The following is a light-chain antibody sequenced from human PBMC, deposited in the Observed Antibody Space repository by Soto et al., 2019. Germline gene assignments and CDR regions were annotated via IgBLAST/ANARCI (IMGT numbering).Light chain of an antibody. V-gene: IGKV1-9*01. CDR3: QQLNSDWYA. J-gene: IGKJ2*01. CDR2: GAS. Sequence: DIQLTQSPSFLSASVGDRVTITCRASQGISTYLAWYLQRPGKAPKLLIYGASTLQSRVPSRFIGSGSGTEFTLTISSLQPEDFGTYYCQQLNSDWYAFGQGTKLEIK. CDR1: QGISTY.